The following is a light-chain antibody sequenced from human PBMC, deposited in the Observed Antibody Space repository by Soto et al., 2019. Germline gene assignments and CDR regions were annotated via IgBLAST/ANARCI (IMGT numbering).Light chain of an antibody. V-gene: IGKV1-5*01. CDR3: QQYNSYSWT. CDR2: DAS. CDR1: QSISSW. J-gene: IGKJ1*01. Sequence: DIPMTQSPSTLSASVGDRVTITCRASQSISSWLAWYQQKPGKVPKLLIYDASSLESGVPSRFSGSGSGTEFTLTISSLQPDDFATYYCQQYNSYSWTFGQGTKVEIK.